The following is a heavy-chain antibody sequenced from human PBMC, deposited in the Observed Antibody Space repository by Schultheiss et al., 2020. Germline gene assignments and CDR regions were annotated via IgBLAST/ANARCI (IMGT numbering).Heavy chain of an antibody. CDR1: GFTVSSNY. D-gene: IGHD5-12*01. CDR3: ARGGYDCPRPYYYYYMDV. J-gene: IGHJ6*03. Sequence: ESLKIACAASGFTVSSNYMSWVRQAPGKGLEWVSYISSSSWTMYYADSVKGRFTISRDNAKNTLYLQMNSLRAEETAVYYCARGGYDCPRPYYYYYMDVWGRGTTVTVSS. CDR2: ISSSSWTM. V-gene: IGHV3-48*04.